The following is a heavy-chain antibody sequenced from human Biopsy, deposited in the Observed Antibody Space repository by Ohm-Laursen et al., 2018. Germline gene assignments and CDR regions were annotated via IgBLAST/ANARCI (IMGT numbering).Heavy chain of an antibody. D-gene: IGHD3-3*01. V-gene: IGHV1-2*02. Sequence: GSSVKVSCKAPGGTLSNYGVHWVRQAPGQGLEWLGWIDPKSGGTNYAQKFQGRVTMTRDTSISTTYMELRRLTSDDTAVFYCARELGDFWGGRQFDFWGQGTLVTVSS. CDR2: IDPKSGGT. J-gene: IGHJ5*01. CDR3: ARELGDFWGGRQFDF. CDR1: GGTLSNYG.